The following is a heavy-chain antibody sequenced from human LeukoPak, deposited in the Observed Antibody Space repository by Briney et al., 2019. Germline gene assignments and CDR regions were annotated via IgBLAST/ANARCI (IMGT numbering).Heavy chain of an antibody. V-gene: IGHV3-23*01. CDR2: ISGSGGST. Sequence: GGSLRLSCAASGFTFSSYAMSWVRQAPGKGLEWVSAISGSGGSTYYADSVKGRFTISRDNSKNTLYLQMNSLRAEDTAVYYCAKDTYGDYHGQSDYWGQGTLVTVSS. J-gene: IGHJ4*02. CDR1: GFTFSSYA. D-gene: IGHD4-17*01. CDR3: AKDTYGDYHGQSDY.